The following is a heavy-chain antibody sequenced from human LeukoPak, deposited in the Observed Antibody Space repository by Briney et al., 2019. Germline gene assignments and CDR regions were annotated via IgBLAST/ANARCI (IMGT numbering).Heavy chain of an antibody. D-gene: IGHD2-2*02. V-gene: IGHV4-59*11. CDR1: GGSISSHY. CDR3: AWIVVVPAAIPGYKFDP. J-gene: IGHJ5*02. CDR2: IYYSGST. Sequence: SETLSLTCTVSGGSISSHYWSWIRQPPGKGLEWIGYIYYSGSTNYNPSLKSRVTISVDTSKNQFSLKLSSVTAADTAVYYCAWIVVVPAAIPGYKFDPWGQGTLVTVSS.